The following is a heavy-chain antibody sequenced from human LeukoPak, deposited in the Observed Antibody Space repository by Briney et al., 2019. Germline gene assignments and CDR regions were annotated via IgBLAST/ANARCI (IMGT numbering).Heavy chain of an antibody. CDR1: GGSFSGYY. J-gene: IGHJ4*02. CDR2: INHSGST. D-gene: IGHD3-3*01. Sequence: SETLSLTCAVYGGSFSGYYWSWIRQPPGKGLEWIGEINHSGSTNYNPSLKSRVTISVDTSKNQFSLKLSSVTAADTGVYYCARGYYDFWSGYYIPVGYFDYWGQGTLVTVSS. CDR3: ARGYYDFWSGYYIPVGYFDY. V-gene: IGHV4-34*01.